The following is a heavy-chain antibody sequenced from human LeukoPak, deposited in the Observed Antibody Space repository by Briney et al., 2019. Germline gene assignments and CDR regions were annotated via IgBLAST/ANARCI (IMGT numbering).Heavy chain of an antibody. J-gene: IGHJ4*02. D-gene: IGHD3-22*01. Sequence: SETLSLTCAVSGGSISGTNYYWGWIRQPPGKGLEWIGSFYSSGRTYYNPSLESRVTISVDTSKNQFSLEVTSVTAADTAIYSCARHDYYDSSGYPDNWGQGTLVTVSS. CDR1: GGSISGTNYY. CDR2: FYSSGRT. V-gene: IGHV4-39*01. CDR3: ARHDYYDSSGYPDN.